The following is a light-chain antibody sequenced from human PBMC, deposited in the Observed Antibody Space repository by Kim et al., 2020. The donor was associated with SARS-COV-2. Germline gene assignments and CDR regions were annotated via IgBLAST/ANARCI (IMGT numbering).Light chain of an antibody. J-gene: IGLJ3*02. Sequence: GQGVSITCYGSSCNIGRNGILLYQVFPGTAPKLLIYHDDRRPSGGPDRFSGSKSGTSASLALSGLLSDDEADYYCATWDDSLEAWVFGGGTQLTVL. CDR3: ATWDDSLEAWV. CDR1: SCNIGRNG. CDR2: HDD. V-gene: IGLV1-44*01.